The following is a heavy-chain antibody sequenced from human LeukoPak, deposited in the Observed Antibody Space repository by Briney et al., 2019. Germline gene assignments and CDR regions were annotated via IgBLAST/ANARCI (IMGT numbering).Heavy chain of an antibody. D-gene: IGHD3-3*01. CDR2: ISYDGSNK. Sequence: PGGSLRLACAASGFTFSSYAMHWVRQAPGKGLEWVAVISYDGSNKYYADSVKGRFTISRDNSKNTLYLQMNSLRAEDTAVYYCARASTVLRFLEWLLPLYWGQGTLVTVSS. J-gene: IGHJ4*02. CDR3: ARASTVLRFLEWLLPLY. CDR1: GFTFSSYA. V-gene: IGHV3-30-3*01.